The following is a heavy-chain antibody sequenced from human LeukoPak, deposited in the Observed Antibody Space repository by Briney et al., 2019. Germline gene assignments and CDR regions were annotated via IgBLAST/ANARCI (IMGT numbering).Heavy chain of an antibody. CDR2: IYTSGST. D-gene: IGHD5-12*01. V-gene: IGHV4-4*07. Sequence: SETLSLTCTVSGGSISSYYWSWIRQPAGKGLEWIGRIYTSGSTNYNPSLKSRVTMSVDTSKNQFSLKLSSVTAADTAVYYCARDAHSGKRTNWFDPWGQGTLVTVSS. CDR1: GGSISSYY. CDR3: ARDAHSGKRTNWFDP. J-gene: IGHJ5*02.